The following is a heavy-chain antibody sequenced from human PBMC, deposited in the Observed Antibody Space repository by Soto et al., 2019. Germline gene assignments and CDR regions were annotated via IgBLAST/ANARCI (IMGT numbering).Heavy chain of an antibody. V-gene: IGHV3-23*01. J-gene: IGHJ4*02. D-gene: IGHD2-2*01. CDR1: GFTFSSYA. CDR2: ISGSGGST. CDR3: AKGRHIVVVPAAVLDY. Sequence: EVQLLESGGGLVQPGGSLRLSCAASGFTFSSYAMSWVRQAPGKGLEWVSAISGSGGSTYYADSVKGRITISRDNSKNTLYLQMNSLRAEDTAVYYCAKGRHIVVVPAAVLDYWGQGTLVTVSS.